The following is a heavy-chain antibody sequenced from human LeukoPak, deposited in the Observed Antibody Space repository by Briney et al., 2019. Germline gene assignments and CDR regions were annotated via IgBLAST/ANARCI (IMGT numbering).Heavy chain of an antibody. V-gene: IGHV1-8*01. CDR3: ARRNWAYWYFDL. Sequence: GASVRVSCTASGYTFTSFDINWVRQAPGQGLEWMGWMNPHSGKTGFAQTFQGRVTLTRNTSISTAYMELSSLRSEDSAIYYCARRNWAYWYFDLWGRGAPVTVSS. J-gene: IGHJ2*01. CDR2: MNPHSGKT. D-gene: IGHD1-1*01. CDR1: GYTFTSFD.